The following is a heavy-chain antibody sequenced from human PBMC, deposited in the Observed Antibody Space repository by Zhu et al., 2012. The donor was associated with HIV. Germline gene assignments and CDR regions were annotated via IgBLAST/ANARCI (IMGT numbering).Heavy chain of an antibody. V-gene: IGHV4-4*07. CDR2: IYPSGST. Sequence: QVQLQESGPGLVKPSETLSLTCSVSGGSISGYYWSWIRQPAGRGLVWIGRIYPSGSTKYNPSLKSRVTMSVDTSKNQFSLNLTSVTAADTAVYYCARVSEGVTMRNYYFDYWGQGSLVTVSS. CDR3: ARVSEGVTMRNYYFDY. D-gene: IGHD1-7*01. CDR1: GGSISGYY. J-gene: IGHJ4*02.